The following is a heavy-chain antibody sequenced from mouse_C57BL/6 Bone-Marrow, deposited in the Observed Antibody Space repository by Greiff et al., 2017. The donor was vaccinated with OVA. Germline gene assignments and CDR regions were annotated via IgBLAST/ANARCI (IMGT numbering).Heavy chain of an antibody. Sequence: LVESGPELVKPGASVKLSCTASGYAFSSSWMNWVQQTPGKGLEWIGRIYPGDGDTNYNGTFKGKATLTADKASSTAYMQLSSLTSEDSAVYFCARPSYYGSNYYAMDYWGQGTSVTVSS. J-gene: IGHJ4*01. D-gene: IGHD1-1*01. CDR3: ARPSYYGSNYYAMDY. V-gene: IGHV1-82*01. CDR2: IYPGDGDT. CDR1: GYAFSSSW.